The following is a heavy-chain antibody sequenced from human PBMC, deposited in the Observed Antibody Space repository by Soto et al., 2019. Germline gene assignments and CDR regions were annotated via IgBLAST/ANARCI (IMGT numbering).Heavy chain of an antibody. J-gene: IGHJ5*02. Sequence: QLQLQESGSGLVKPSQTLSLTCTVSGGSISSGGYSWNWIRQAPGKGLEWIGYIYHSGYTLYNPSLKGRAXXXVXXSKNHFSLNLTSVTAADTAVYYCARDQLEGNWFDPWGQGTLVTVSS. CDR1: GGSISSGGYS. D-gene: IGHD1-1*01. CDR2: IYHSGYT. V-gene: IGHV4-30-2*01. CDR3: ARDQLEGNWFDP.